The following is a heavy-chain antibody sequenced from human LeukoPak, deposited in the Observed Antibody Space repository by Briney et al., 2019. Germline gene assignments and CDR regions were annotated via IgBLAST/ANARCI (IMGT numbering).Heavy chain of an antibody. D-gene: IGHD2-2*01. V-gene: IGHV4-31*02. Sequence: IGYIYYTGSTYYNPSLKSRVIISVDTSKNQFSLKLSSVTAADTAVYYCATSSTSWLDAFDIWGQGTMVTVSS. CDR3: ATSSTSWLDAFDI. CDR2: IYYTGST. J-gene: IGHJ3*02.